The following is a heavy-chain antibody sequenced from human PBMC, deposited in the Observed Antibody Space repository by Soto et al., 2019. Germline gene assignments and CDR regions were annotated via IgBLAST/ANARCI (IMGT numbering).Heavy chain of an antibody. D-gene: IGHD1-7*01. J-gene: IGHJ4*02. Sequence: ASVKVSCKASGYTFSRYGISWVRQAPGQGLEWMGWISAYNGNTNSAQNLQGRVAMTTDTSTSTAYMELRSLRSDDTAVYYCARVVELQLDYWGQGTLVTVSS. CDR2: ISAYNGNT. CDR1: GYTFSRYG. CDR3: ARVVELQLDY. V-gene: IGHV1-18*01.